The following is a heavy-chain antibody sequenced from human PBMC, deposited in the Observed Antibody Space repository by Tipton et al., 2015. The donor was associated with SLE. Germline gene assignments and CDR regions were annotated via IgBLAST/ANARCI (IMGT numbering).Heavy chain of an antibody. CDR2: IYDTETT. CDR1: GGSISSGSYY. CDR3: AREVKSGRYDWFDP. J-gene: IGHJ5*02. V-gene: IGHV4-31*03. D-gene: IGHD1-26*01. Sequence: TLSLTCTVSGGSISSGSYYWTWIRQHPGKGLEWIGYIYDTETTYYNPSPKSRVTMSIDRSKNHFSLRLRSVSAADTAIYYCAREVKSGRYDWFDPWGQGTLVTVSS.